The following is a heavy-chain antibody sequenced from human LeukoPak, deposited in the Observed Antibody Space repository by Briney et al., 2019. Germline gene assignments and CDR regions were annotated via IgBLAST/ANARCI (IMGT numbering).Heavy chain of an antibody. D-gene: IGHD3-22*01. Sequence: SETLSLTCTVSGGSISSTIYYWGWIRQPPGKGLEWIGSIYYRGSTYYNPSLKSRVAISVDTSKNQFSLKLSSVTAADTAVYYCARDKGAAWGPYYSDSRGYLTPSWLFDYWGQGSLVTVSS. CDR2: IYYRGST. V-gene: IGHV4-39*07. J-gene: IGHJ4*02. CDR3: ARDKGAAWGPYYSDSRGYLTPSWLFDY. CDR1: GGSISSTIYY.